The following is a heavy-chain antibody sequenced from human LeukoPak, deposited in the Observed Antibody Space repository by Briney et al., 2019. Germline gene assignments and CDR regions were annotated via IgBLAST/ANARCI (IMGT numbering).Heavy chain of an antibody. CDR2: INPSGGST. CDR3: ARGRWNDQRKTFDI. V-gene: IGHV1-46*01. Sequence: ASVKVSCKASGYTFTSYYMHWVGQAPGQGLEGMAIINPSGGSTSYAQNFQGRVTITRDTSTSTVYMELRSLRSEDTAVYYCARGRWNDQRKTFDIWGQGTMVTVSS. J-gene: IGHJ3*02. CDR1: GYTFTSYY. D-gene: IGHD1-1*01.